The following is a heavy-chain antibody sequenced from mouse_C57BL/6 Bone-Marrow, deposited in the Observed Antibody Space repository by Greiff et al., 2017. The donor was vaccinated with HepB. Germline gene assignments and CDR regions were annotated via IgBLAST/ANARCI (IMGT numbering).Heavy chain of an antibody. CDR2: IDPSDSYT. Sequence: QVQLQQPGAELVRPGPSVKLSCKASGYTFTSYWMHWVKQRPGQGLEWIGVIDPSDSYTNYNQKFKGKATLTVDTSSSTAYMQLSSLTSEDSAVYYCARRRGLWFDYWGQGTTLTVSS. J-gene: IGHJ2*01. CDR1: GYTFTSYW. D-gene: IGHD2-2*01. V-gene: IGHV1-59*01. CDR3: ARRRGLWFDY.